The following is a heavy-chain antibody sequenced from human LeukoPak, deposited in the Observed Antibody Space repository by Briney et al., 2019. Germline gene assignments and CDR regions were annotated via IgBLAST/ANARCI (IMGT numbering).Heavy chain of an antibody. CDR1: GFSLSTSGMG. CDR3: ARIQSDSYGRHYFDY. D-gene: IGHD5-18*01. CDR2: IDWDDDK. J-gene: IGHJ4*02. Sequence: RESGPALVKPTETLTLTRTFSGFSLSTSGMGVSWILNPPGKALECLARIDWDDDKYYSTSLKTRLTISKDTSKNQVVLTMTNMDPVDTATYYCARIQSDSYGRHYFDYWGQGTLVTVSS. V-gene: IGHV2-70*11.